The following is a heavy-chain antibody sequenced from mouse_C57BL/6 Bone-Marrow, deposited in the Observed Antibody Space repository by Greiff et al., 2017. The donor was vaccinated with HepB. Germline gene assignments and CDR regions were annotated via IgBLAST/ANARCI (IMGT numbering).Heavy chain of an antibody. D-gene: IGHD3-3*01. V-gene: IGHV1-54*01. J-gene: IGHJ2*01. CDR2: INPGSGGT. Sequence: VQLQQSGAELVRPGTSVKVSCKASGYAFTNYLIEWVKQRPGQGLEWIGVINPGSGGTNYNEKFKGKATLTADKSYSTAYMQLSSLTSEDSAVYFCARNRARRDNYFDYWGQGTTLTVSS. CDR3: ARNRARRDNYFDY. CDR1: GYAFTNYL.